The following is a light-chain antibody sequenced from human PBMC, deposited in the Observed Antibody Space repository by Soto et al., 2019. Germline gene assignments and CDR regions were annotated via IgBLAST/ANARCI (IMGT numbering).Light chain of an antibody. V-gene: IGKV3-11*01. J-gene: IGKJ4*01. CDR3: QQRSIWPPT. Sequence: EIVLTQSPATLSLSPGERATLTCRDSQSVSSYLAWYQQKPGQAPRLLIYDASNRATGIPARFSGSGSGTDFTLTISSLEPEAFAVYYCQQRSIWPPTFGGGTKVEIK. CDR1: QSVSSY. CDR2: DAS.